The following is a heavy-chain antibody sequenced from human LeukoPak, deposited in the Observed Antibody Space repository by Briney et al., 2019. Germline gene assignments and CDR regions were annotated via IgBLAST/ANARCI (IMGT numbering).Heavy chain of an antibody. CDR3: ARDRGWFYFES. J-gene: IGHJ3*01. CDR2: TDKDGSVT. CDR1: GFTLSSFW. V-gene: IGHV3-7*01. Sequence: GGSLRLSCAASGFTLSSFWMSWVRQAPGKGLEWVADTDKDGSVTKCADSEKGRFTVSRDNAKNSLFLQMNSLRAEDTAMYYCARDRGWFYFESWGQGTMVIVYS. D-gene: IGHD3-9*01.